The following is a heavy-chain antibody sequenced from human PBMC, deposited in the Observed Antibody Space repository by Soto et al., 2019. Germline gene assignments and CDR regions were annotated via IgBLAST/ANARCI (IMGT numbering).Heavy chain of an antibody. CDR3: AKDRFTSTVRKYWFFDL. J-gene: IGHJ2*01. CDR2: ISGGDGDT. CDR1: GFTFTNYA. D-gene: IGHD3-10*01. V-gene: IGHV3-23*01. Sequence: EVHLLESGGGLVKPGGSLRLSCAASGFTFTNYAMTWVRQAPGKGLEWVSSISGGDGDTSYADSVKGRFTISRDNSENTMFLQMNSLRPDDTAVYYCAKDRFTSTVRKYWFFDLWGRGTLVPVSS.